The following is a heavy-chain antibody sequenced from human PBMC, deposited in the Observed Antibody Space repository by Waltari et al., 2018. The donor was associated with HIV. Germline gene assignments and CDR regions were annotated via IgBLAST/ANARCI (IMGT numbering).Heavy chain of an antibody. D-gene: IGHD3-16*02. CDR2: IYYSGST. Sequence: QLQLQESGPGLVKPSETLSLTCTVSGGSISSSIYSWGWIRQPPGKGLGWIGSIYYSGSTYYNPSLKSRVTISVDTSKNQFSLKLSSVTAADTAVYYCARDRALLRLGELSPGAFDIWGQGTMVTVSS. CDR1: GGSISSSIYS. CDR3: ARDRALLRLGELSPGAFDI. J-gene: IGHJ3*02. V-gene: IGHV4-39*07.